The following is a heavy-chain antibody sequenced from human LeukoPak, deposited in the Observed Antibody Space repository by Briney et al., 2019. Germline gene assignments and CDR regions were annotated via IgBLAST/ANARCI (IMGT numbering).Heavy chain of an antibody. CDR3: ATVLLGSYSADY. CDR1: GYTFTGYY. Sequence: ASVKVSCKASGYTFTGYYMHWVRQAPGKGLEWMGGFDPEDGETIYAQKFQGRVTMTEDTSTDTAYMELSSLRSEDTAVYYCATVLLGSYSADYWGQGTLVTVSS. J-gene: IGHJ4*02. V-gene: IGHV1-24*01. CDR2: FDPEDGET. D-gene: IGHD1-26*01.